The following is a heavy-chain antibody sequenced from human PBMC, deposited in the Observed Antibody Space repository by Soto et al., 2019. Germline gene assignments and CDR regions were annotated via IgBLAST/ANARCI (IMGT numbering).Heavy chain of an antibody. CDR1: GGSISSGGYY. CDR2: IYYSGST. Sequence: SETLSLTCTVSGGSISSGGYYWSWIRQHPGKGLELIGYIYYSGSTYYNPSLKSRVTISVDTSKNQFSLKLSSVTAADTAVYYCARATTVVTPSAFDYWGQGTLVTVSS. CDR3: ARATTVVTPSAFDY. D-gene: IGHD4-17*01. J-gene: IGHJ4*02. V-gene: IGHV4-31*03.